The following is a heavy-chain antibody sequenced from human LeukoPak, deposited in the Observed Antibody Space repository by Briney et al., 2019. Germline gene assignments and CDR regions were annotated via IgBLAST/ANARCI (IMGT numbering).Heavy chain of an antibody. D-gene: IGHD2-2*02. V-gene: IGHV1-18*01. CDR1: GYTFTSEG. CDR3: ARTCSSTSCYSGAFDI. CDR2: ISAYNGNT. J-gene: IGHJ3*02. Sequence: ASVKGSCKASGYTFTSEGISRLRQAPGQGLEWMGWISAYNGNTNYAQKLQGRVTMTTDTSTSTAYMELRSLRSDDTAVYYCARTCSSTSCYSGAFDIWGQGTMVTVSS.